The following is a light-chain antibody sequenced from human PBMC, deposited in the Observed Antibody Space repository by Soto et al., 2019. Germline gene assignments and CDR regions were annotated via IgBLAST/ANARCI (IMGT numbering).Light chain of an antibody. V-gene: IGKV1-5*01. Sequence: DIQMTQSPSTLSASIGDRVTITCRASQSISGWLAWYQQRPGKAPNLLIYDAFSVKSGVPSRFSGSRSGTNFTLAISGLQPEDFATYYCQHYHSYPYTFGQGTKLEIK. CDR2: DAF. CDR1: QSISGW. J-gene: IGKJ2*01. CDR3: QHYHSYPYT.